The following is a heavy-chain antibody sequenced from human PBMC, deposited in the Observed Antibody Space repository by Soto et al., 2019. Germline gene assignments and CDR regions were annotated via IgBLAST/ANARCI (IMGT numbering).Heavy chain of an antibody. Sequence: GGSLRLSCAASGFTFSNAWMSWVRQAPGKGLEWVGRIKSKTDGGTTDYAAPVKGRFTISRDDSKNTLYLQMNSLKTEDTAVYYCTTGTNGYRINDYWGQGTLVTVSS. CDR1: GFTFSNAW. D-gene: IGHD2-8*01. J-gene: IGHJ4*02. V-gene: IGHV3-15*01. CDR3: TTGTNGYRINDY. CDR2: IKSKTDGGTT.